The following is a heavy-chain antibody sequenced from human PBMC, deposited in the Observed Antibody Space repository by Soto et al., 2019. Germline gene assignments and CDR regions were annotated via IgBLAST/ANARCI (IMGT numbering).Heavy chain of an antibody. Sequence: GGSLRLSCAASGFTFSSYAMHWVRQAPGKGLEWVAVISYDGSNKYYADSVKGRFTISRDNSKNTLYLQMNSLRAEDTAVYYCARDPGLGVPYYYDSSGYWDYWGQGTLVTVSS. V-gene: IGHV3-30-3*01. CDR3: ARDPGLGVPYYYDSSGYWDY. CDR1: GFTFSSYA. CDR2: ISYDGSNK. J-gene: IGHJ4*02. D-gene: IGHD3-22*01.